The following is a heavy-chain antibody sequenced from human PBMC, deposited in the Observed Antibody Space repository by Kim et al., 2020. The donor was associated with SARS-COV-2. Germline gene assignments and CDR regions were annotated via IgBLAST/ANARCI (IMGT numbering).Heavy chain of an antibody. CDR3: ARDLGRGVVVVAAIFDY. J-gene: IGHJ4*02. V-gene: IGHV1-3*01. D-gene: IGHD2-15*01. Sequence: FQGRVTITRDTSASTAYMELSSLRSEDTAVYYCARDLGRGVVVVAAIFDYWGQGTLVTVSS.